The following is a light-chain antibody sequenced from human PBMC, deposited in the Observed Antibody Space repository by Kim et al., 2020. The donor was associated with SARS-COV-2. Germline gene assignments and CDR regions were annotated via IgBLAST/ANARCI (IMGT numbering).Light chain of an antibody. CDR3: NSRDSSGDHVV. Sequence: ALGQTVRVTCQRDSLRNYYATWYQQRPGRAPVLVLYGKYNRPSGIPDRFSGSASGNTASLTITGAQAEDEADYYCNSRDSSGDHVVFGGGTQLTVL. J-gene: IGLJ3*02. CDR1: SLRNYY. V-gene: IGLV3-19*01. CDR2: GKY.